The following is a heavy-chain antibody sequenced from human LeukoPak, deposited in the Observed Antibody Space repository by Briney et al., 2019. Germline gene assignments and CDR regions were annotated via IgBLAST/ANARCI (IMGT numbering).Heavy chain of an antibody. V-gene: IGHV3-48*04. J-gene: IGHJ4*02. CDR3: ARDHNYAFDN. CDR2: IGISSGNT. D-gene: IGHD1-1*01. CDR1: GFPFSDYS. Sequence: GGSLRLSCTASGFPFSDYSMNWVRQAPGKGLEWISYIGISSGNTKYADSVRGRFTISADNAKNSLYLQMNSLRVGDTAVYYCARDHNYAFDNWGQGTLVSVSS.